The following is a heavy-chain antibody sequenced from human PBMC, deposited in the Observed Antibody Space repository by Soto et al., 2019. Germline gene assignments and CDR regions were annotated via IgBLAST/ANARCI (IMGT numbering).Heavy chain of an antibody. J-gene: IGHJ4*02. D-gene: IGHD3-10*01. Sequence: EVQLLESGGGLVQPGGSLRLSCAASGFTFSSYGMNCVRQAPGKGLEWVSAISDSSGKTYYADCVRGRFTISRDNSKSTLYLLMNSLRAEDTAVYYCTTDSRLWFGQLLNYFDCWGQGPLVTVSP. V-gene: IGHV3-23*01. CDR1: GFTFSSYG. CDR2: ISDSSGKT. CDR3: TTDSRLWFGQLLNYFDC.